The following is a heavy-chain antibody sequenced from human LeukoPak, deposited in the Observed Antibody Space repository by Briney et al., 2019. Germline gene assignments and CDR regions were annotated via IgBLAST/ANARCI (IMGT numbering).Heavy chain of an antibody. CDR3: ERGRGYSGYDVSLPFDY. CDR2: IYSGGST. D-gene: IGHD5-12*01. V-gene: IGHV3-66*01. J-gene: IGHJ4*02. CDR1: GFTVSSKY. Sequence: GGSLRLSCAGSGFTVSSKYMSWVCQAPGKGLEWVSVIYSGGSTGYADSVKGRFTMSRDNSKNMLYLQMNSLRVDDTAVYFCERGRGYSGYDVSLPFDYWGQGTLVTVPS.